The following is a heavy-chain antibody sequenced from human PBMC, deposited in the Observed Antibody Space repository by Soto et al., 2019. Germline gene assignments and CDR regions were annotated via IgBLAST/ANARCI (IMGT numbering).Heavy chain of an antibody. CDR2: IIPIFGTA. V-gene: IGHV1-69*13. CDR3: ARDMGPDSSGTYYFDY. Sequence: SVKVSCKAAGGTFSSYAISWVRQAPGQGLEWMGGIIPIFGTANYAQKFQGRVTITADESTSTAYMELSSLRSEDTAVYYCARDMGPDSSGTYYFDYWGQGTLVTVSS. D-gene: IGHD3-22*01. CDR1: GGTFSSYA. J-gene: IGHJ4*02.